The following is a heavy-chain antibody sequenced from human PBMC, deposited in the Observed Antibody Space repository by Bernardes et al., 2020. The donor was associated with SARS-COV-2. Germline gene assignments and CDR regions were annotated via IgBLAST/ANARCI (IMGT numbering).Heavy chain of an antibody. V-gene: IGHV3-7*03. CDR3: ATHDRTGYYYGA. D-gene: IGHD3-22*01. CDR2: IKGDGSQR. CDR1: GFTFSSYW. J-gene: IGHJ5*02. Sequence: GGSLRLSCAASGFTFSSYWMSWVRQAPGKGLEWVANIKGDGSQRSSVDSVRGRFTISRDNAKKTVFLQMSSLSAEDTAVYYCATHDRTGYYYGAWGQGTRVTVSS.